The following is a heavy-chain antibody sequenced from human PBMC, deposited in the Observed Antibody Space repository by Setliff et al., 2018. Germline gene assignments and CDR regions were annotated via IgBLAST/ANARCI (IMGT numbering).Heavy chain of an antibody. Sequence: SETLSLTCTVSGYSISSGYYWRWIRQPPGKGLEWIGSIYHSGSTYYNPSLKSRVTISVDTSKNQFSLKLSSVTAADTAVYYCASGEGYNYAFDIWGQGTMVTVSS. J-gene: IGHJ3*02. V-gene: IGHV4-38-2*02. CDR2: IYHSGST. CDR3: ASGEGYNYAFDI. D-gene: IGHD5-12*01. CDR1: GYSISSGYY.